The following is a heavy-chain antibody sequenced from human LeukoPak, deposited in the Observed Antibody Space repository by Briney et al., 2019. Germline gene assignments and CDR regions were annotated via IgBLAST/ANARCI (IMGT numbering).Heavy chain of an antibody. V-gene: IGHV4-39*07. CDR2: IYHSGST. CDR1: GGSISSSSYY. J-gene: IGHJ4*02. Sequence: SETLSLTCTVSGGSISSSSYYWGWIRQPPGKGLEWIGEIYHSGSTNYNPSLKSRVTISVDKSKNQFSLKLSSVTAADTAVYYCARGDGTVVARKFDYWGQGTLVTVSS. D-gene: IGHD2-15*01. CDR3: ARGDGTVVARKFDY.